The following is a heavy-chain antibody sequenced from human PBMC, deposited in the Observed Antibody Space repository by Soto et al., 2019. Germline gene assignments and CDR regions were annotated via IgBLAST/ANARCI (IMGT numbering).Heavy chain of an antibody. CDR1: GGSISSGGYY. D-gene: IGHD3-3*01. V-gene: IGHV4-31*03. Sequence: PSETLSLTCTVSGGSISSGGYYRSWIRQHPGKGLEWIGYIYYSGSTYYNPSLKSRVTISVDTSKNQFSLKLSSVTAADTAVYYCARGNDFWSGYYTGNSSPIPDYWGQGTLVTVSS. J-gene: IGHJ4*02. CDR3: ARGNDFWSGYYTGNSSPIPDY. CDR2: IYYSGST.